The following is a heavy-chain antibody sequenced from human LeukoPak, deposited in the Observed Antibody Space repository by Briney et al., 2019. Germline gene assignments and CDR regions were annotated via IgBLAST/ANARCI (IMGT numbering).Heavy chain of an antibody. Sequence: SETLSLTCVVSGYSISSGYYWGWIRQPPGKGLEWIGSISHSADTYYNPSLRSRVTISVDTSKNQFSLKLSSVTAADTAVYYCARDRRYCSSSSCYTAPDAFDIWGQGTMVTVSS. CDR3: ARDRRYCSSSSCYTAPDAFDI. D-gene: IGHD2-2*02. CDR1: GYSISSGYY. V-gene: IGHV4-38-2*02. J-gene: IGHJ3*02. CDR2: ISHSADT.